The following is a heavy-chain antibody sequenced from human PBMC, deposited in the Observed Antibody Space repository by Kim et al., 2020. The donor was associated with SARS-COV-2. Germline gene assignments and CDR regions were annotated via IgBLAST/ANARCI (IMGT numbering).Heavy chain of an antibody. J-gene: IGHJ4*02. Sequence: NYVDSVKGRFTISRDNAKNSLYLQMNSLRAEDTAVYYCARDGSSSGLDYWGQGTLVTVSS. D-gene: IGHD6-6*01. CDR3: ARDGSSSGLDY. V-gene: IGHV3-7*01.